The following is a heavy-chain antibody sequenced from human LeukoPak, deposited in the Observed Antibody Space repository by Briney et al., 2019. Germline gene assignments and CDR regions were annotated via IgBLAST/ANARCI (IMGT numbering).Heavy chain of an antibody. CDR2: ISAYNGNT. V-gene: IGHV1-18*01. J-gene: IGHJ4*02. Sequence: ASVKVSCKASGDTLSTYAISWVRQAPGQGLEWMGWISAYNGNTNYAQKLQGRVTMTTDTSTSTAYMELRSLRSDDTAVYYCAINYYDSSGYGYWGQGTLVTVSS. D-gene: IGHD3-22*01. CDR1: GDTLSTYA. CDR3: AINYYDSSGYGY.